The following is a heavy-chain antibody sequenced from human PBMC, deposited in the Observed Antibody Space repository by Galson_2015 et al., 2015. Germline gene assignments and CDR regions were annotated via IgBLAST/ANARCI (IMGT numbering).Heavy chain of an antibody. Sequence: SLRLSCAASGFTFSSYHMSWVRQAPGKGLEWMANINQDESEKSYVDSVKGRFTISRDNAKNSLYLQMNSLRAEDTAVYYCARHVVVVAATWPDYWGQGTLVTVSS. D-gene: IGHD2-15*01. J-gene: IGHJ4*02. CDR1: GFTFSSYH. V-gene: IGHV3-7*03. CDR3: ARHVVVVAATWPDY. CDR2: INQDESEK.